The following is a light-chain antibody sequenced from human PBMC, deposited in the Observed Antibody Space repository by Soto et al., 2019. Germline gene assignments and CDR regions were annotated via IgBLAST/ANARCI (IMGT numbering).Light chain of an antibody. CDR3: LVYYGTSWV. J-gene: IGLJ3*02. CDR2: STS. CDR1: TGAVTSGYH. Sequence: QAVVTQESSLTVSPGGTVTLTCASTTGAVTSGYHPNWLQQKAGQAPRALLYSTSYKYSWTPARFSGSLLGGKAALTLSGAQPEDEADYYCLVYYGTSWVFGGGTKLTVL. V-gene: IGLV7-43*01.